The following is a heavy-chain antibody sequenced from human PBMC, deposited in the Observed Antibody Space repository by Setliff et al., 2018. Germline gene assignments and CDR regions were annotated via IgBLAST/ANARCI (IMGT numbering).Heavy chain of an antibody. J-gene: IGHJ4*02. V-gene: IGHV4-30-4*08. Sequence: SETLSLTCTVSGGSISSGDYYWSWIRQPPGKGLEWIGYIYYSGSTYYNPSLKSRVTISVDTSKNQFSLKLSSATAADTAVYYCARESGSYYESDYWGQGTLVTVSS. CDR1: GGSISSGDYY. CDR2: IYYSGST. D-gene: IGHD3-10*01. CDR3: ARESGSYYESDY.